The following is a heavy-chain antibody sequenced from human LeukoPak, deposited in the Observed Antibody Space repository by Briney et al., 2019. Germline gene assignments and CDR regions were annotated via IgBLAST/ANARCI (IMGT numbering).Heavy chain of an antibody. CDR3: AREVVATTTFDY. Sequence: SQTLSLTCTVSGGSISSGGYYWSWIRQHPGKGLEWIGYIYYSGSTYYNPSLKSRVTISVDTSKNQFSLKLSSVTAADTAVYCCAREVVATTTFDYWGQGTLVTVSS. CDR1: GGSISSGGYY. V-gene: IGHV4-31*03. D-gene: IGHD5-12*01. CDR2: IYYSGST. J-gene: IGHJ4*02.